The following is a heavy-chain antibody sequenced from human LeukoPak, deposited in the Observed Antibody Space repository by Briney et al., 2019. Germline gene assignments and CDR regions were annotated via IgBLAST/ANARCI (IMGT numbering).Heavy chain of an antibody. Sequence: PSETLSLTCTVSGGSISSYYWSWIRQPPGKGLEWIGYIYYSGSTNYNPSLKSRVTISVDTSKNQFSLKLSSVTAADTAVYYCARVRWAWGPVWPTFDPWGQGTLVTVSS. D-gene: IGHD1-26*01. CDR2: IYYSGST. V-gene: IGHV4-59*01. CDR1: GGSISSYY. CDR3: ARVRWAWGPVWPTFDP. J-gene: IGHJ5*02.